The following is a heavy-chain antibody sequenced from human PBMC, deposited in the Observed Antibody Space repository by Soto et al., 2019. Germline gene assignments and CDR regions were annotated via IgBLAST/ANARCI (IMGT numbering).Heavy chain of an antibody. CDR2: IKTDGSEK. CDR1: GFTFSDYW. CDR3: ASSMGRGGNDY. D-gene: IGHD3-10*01. Sequence: EVQLVESGGGLVQPGGSLRLSCAASGFTFSDYWMSWVRQAPGKGLECVANIKTDGSEKYYVDPVKGRFTISRDNAKNSLYLQINSLRAEDTAVYYCASSMGRGGNDYWGQGNLVAVSS. V-gene: IGHV3-7*05. J-gene: IGHJ4*02.